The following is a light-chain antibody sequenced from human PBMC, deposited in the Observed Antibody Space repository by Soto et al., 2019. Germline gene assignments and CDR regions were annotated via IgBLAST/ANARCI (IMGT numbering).Light chain of an antibody. CDR1: QSISSY. CDR3: QQSYSTPLT. Sequence: DIQMTQSPSSLSASVGDRVTITCRASQSISSYLNLYQQKPGKAPKLLIYAASSLQSGVTSRFSGSGSGTDFTLTISSLQPEDFATYYCQQSYSTPLTFGGGTKVEIK. CDR2: AAS. V-gene: IGKV1-39*01. J-gene: IGKJ4*01.